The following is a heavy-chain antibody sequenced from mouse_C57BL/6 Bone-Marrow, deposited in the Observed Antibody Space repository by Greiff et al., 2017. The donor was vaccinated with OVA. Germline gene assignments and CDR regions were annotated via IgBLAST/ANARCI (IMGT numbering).Heavy chain of an antibody. Sequence: LVKPGASVQMSCKASGYTFTDYYMNWVKQSHGKSLEWIGVINPYNGGTSYNQKFKGKATLTVDKSSSTAYMELNSLTSEDSAVYYCARLTGTRAWFAYWGQGTLVTVSA. CDR1: GYTFTDYY. J-gene: IGHJ3*01. V-gene: IGHV1-19*01. CDR2: INPYNGGT. CDR3: ARLTGTRAWFAY. D-gene: IGHD4-1*01.